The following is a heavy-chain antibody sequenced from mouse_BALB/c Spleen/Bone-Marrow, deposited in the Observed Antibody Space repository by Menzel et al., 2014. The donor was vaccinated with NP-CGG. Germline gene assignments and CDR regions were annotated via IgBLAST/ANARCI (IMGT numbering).Heavy chain of an antibody. CDR1: GYTFTDYW. V-gene: IGHV1-69*01. CDR3: ARGTGWYFDV. CDR2: IDTSDSYT. J-gene: IGHJ1*01. Sequence: QVQLQQSGAELVMPGASVKMSRKASGYTFTDYWMHWVKQRPGQGLEWIGAIDTSDSYTSYNQKFKGKATLTVDESSSTAYMQLSSLTSEDSAVYYCARGTGWYFDVWGAGTTVTVSS. D-gene: IGHD4-1*01.